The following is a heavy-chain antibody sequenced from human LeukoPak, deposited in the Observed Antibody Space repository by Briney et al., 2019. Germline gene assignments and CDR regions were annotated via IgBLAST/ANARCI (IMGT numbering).Heavy chain of an antibody. J-gene: IGHJ3*02. V-gene: IGHV1-2*06. CDR1: GYTFTGYY. CDR2: INPNNGGT. Sequence: GASVKVSCKASGYTFTGYYIHWVRQAPGQGLEWMGRINPNNGGTNYAQKFQGRVIMTRDMSMSTAYMELSRPRSDDTAVYYCAGEDNSSGYRPFDIWGQGTVVTVPS. D-gene: IGHD3-22*01. CDR3: AGEDNSSGYRPFDI.